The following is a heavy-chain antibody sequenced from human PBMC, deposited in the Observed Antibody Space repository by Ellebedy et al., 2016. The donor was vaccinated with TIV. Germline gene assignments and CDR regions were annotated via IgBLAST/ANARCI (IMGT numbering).Heavy chain of an antibody. D-gene: IGHD3-22*01. CDR2: ISNTGSRT. Sequence: GESLKISCEASGFTFSSYAMSWVRQAPGKGLEWVSTISNTGSRTYYADSVEGRFIISRDNSKKTLYLQMNSLRAEDTAVYYCAKGRGGGSDSSAPRYYFDYWGLGTLVTVSS. CDR3: AKGRGGGSDSSAPRYYFDY. V-gene: IGHV3-23*01. CDR1: GFTFSSYA. J-gene: IGHJ4*02.